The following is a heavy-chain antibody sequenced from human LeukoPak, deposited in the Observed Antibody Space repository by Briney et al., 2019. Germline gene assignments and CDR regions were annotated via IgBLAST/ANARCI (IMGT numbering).Heavy chain of an antibody. CDR2: IYHTGST. CDR1: GASISNYY. D-gene: IGHD5-12*01. CDR3: AREDSGYDYYRFYY. J-gene: IGHJ4*02. Sequence: SETLSLTCTVSGASISNYYWSWIRQPPGKGLEWIGYIYHTGSTSYNPSLKSRVIMSVETSQNQFSLKVRSVTAADTAVYYCAREDSGYDYYRFYYWGQGILVTVSS. V-gene: IGHV4-59*01.